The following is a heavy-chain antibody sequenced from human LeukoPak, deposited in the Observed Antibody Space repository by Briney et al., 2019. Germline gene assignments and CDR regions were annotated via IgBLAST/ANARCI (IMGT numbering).Heavy chain of an antibody. Sequence: PSETLSLTCAVFGGSFSGYYGSWLRQSPEKGLEGIGEMSHTGATNYNPSLKSRVTVSVETSKKQFSLNLRSVTAADTAVYYCARGLHYNILTGGMDVWGQGTTVIVSS. V-gene: IGHV4-34*01. CDR2: MSHTGAT. CDR3: ARGLHYNILTGGMDV. CDR1: GGSFSGYY. D-gene: IGHD3-9*01. J-gene: IGHJ6*02.